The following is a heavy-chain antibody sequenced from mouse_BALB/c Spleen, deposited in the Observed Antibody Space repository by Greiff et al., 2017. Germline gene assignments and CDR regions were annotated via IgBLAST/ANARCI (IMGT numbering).Heavy chain of an antibody. Sequence: EVKLVESGGGLVKPGGSLKLSCAASGFTFSSYAMSWVRQSPEKRLEWVAEISSGGSYTYYPDTVTGRFTISRDNAKNTLYLEMSSLRSEDTAMYYCARGDYRYDLGAMDYWGQGTSVTVSS. CDR3: ARGDYRYDLGAMDY. V-gene: IGHV5-9-4*01. CDR2: ISSGGSYT. D-gene: IGHD2-14*01. CDR1: GFTFSSYA. J-gene: IGHJ4*01.